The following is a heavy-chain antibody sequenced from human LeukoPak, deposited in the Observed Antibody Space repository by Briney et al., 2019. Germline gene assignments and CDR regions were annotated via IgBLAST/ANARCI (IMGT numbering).Heavy chain of an antibody. CDR3: AKVAKYYYGSETYYFFEH. J-gene: IGHJ4*02. V-gene: IGHV3-23*01. CDR1: GFTFSSYV. Sequence: GGSLRLSCGASGFTFSSYVMSWVRQVPGKGLEWVSSLSVDGGSTYYADSVKGRFTISRDNSKNTLYLQTNSLRAEDTAVYYCAKVAKYYYGSETYYFFEHWGQGTPVTASS. CDR2: LSVDGGST. D-gene: IGHD3-10*01.